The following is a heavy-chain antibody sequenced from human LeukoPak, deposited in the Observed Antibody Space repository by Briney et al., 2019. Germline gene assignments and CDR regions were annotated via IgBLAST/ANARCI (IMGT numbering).Heavy chain of an antibody. V-gene: IGHV1-2*06. J-gene: IGHJ4*02. CDR2: INPNSGGT. Sequence: ASVKVSCKASGYTFTGYYMHWVRQAPGQGLEWMERINPNSGGTNYAQKFQGRVTMTRDTSISTAYMELGRLRSDDTAVYYCARDVDIVATDFDYWGQGTLVTVSS. CDR1: GYTFTGYY. CDR3: ARDVDIVATDFDY. D-gene: IGHD5-12*01.